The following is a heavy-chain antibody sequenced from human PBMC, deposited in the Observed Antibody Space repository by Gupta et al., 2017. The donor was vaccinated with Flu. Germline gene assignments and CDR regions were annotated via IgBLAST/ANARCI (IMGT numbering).Heavy chain of an antibody. Sequence: EVQLVESGGGLVQPAGSLRISCAASGFTVRNYEMNWVRQAPGKGLEWVSYISSSANAIYYAASVRGRFTISRDNAKNSLFLQMDSLRADDTAIYYCVSSAVTSANSNFDYWGQGTLVTVSS. D-gene: IGHD2-21*02. V-gene: IGHV3-48*03. CDR3: VSSAVTSANSNFDY. J-gene: IGHJ4*02. CDR2: ISSSANAI. CDR1: GFTVRNYE.